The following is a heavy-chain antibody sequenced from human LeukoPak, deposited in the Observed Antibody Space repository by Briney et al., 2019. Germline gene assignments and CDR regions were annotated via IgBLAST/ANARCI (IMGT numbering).Heavy chain of an antibody. CDR2: VNPDSSGT. CDR1: GYTFTGYD. J-gene: IGHJ4*02. CDR3: ATYSSGWYSFDY. V-gene: IGHV1-2*02. D-gene: IGHD6-19*01. Sequence: ASVEVSCKASGYTFTGYDMHWVRQAPGQGLEWMGGVNPDSSGTNYAQKVKGRVTMTRDTSISTAYMELRRLRADDTAVYYGATYSSGWYSFDYWGQGTLVTVSS.